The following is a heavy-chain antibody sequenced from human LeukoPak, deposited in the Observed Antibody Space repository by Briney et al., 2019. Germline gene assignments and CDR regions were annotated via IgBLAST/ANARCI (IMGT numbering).Heavy chain of an antibody. Sequence: SVKVSCKASGYTFTGYYMHWVRQAPGQGLEWMGWINPNSGGTNYAQKFQGRVTMTRDTSISTAYMELSRLRSDDTAVYYCARVSVRCSSTSCDYYYYGTDVWGQGTTVTVSS. J-gene: IGHJ6*02. CDR2: INPNSGGT. V-gene: IGHV1-2*02. D-gene: IGHD2-2*01. CDR3: ARVSVRCSSTSCDYYYYGTDV. CDR1: GYTFTGYY.